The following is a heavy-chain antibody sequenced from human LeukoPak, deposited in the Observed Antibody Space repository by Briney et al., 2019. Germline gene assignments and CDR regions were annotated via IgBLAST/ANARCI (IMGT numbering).Heavy chain of an antibody. J-gene: IGHJ4*02. CDR1: GGSISSGGYY. Sequence: SETLSLTCTVSGGSISSGGYYWSWIRQHPGKGLEWIGYIYYSGSTYYNPSLKSRVTISVDTSKNQFSLKLGSVTAADTAVYYCAREARVGYDILTGYTDYWGQGTLVTVSS. CDR3: AREARVGYDILTGYTDY. V-gene: IGHV4-31*03. D-gene: IGHD3-9*01. CDR2: IYYSGST.